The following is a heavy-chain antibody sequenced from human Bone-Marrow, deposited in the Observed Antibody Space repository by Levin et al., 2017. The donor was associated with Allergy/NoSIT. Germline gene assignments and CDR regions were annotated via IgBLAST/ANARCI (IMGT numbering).Heavy chain of an antibody. J-gene: IGHJ4*02. CDR1: GFSFSSYS. D-gene: IGHD5-24*01. CDR3: ARDPGLYAGYNFGYFDS. CDR2: ISHDGTNK. V-gene: IGHV3-30-3*01. Sequence: PGGSLRLSCAASGFSFSSYSLHWVRQAPGKGLDWLAVISHDGTNKIYADSVKGRFTISRDNSKNTLDLQMNSPRDDDTAVYYCARDPGLYAGYNFGYFDSWGQGRLVTVSS.